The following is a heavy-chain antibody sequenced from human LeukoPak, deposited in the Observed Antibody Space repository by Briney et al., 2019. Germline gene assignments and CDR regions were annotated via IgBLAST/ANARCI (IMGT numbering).Heavy chain of an antibody. V-gene: IGHV4-30-2*01. Sequence: SETLSLTCAVSGGSISSGGYSWSWIRQPPGKGLEWIGYIYHSGSTYYNTSLKSRVTISVDRSKSQFALKLSSVTAADTAVYCCARGGYGSGSYYNPYFDYWGQGTLVTVSS. CDR3: ARGGYGSGSYYNPYFDY. CDR2: IYHSGST. J-gene: IGHJ4*02. D-gene: IGHD3-10*01. CDR1: GGSISSGGYS.